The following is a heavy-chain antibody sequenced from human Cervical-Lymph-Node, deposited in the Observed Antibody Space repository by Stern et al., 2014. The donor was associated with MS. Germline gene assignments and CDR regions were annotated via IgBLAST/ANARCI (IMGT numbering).Heavy chain of an antibody. J-gene: IGHJ4*02. Sequence: QVQLVQSGGGVVQPGRSLRLSCAASGFTFSNYGMHWVPQAPGKGLEWLAVIWYDGNKKYYADSVKGRFTISRDNSKNTLFLQMSSLTAEDTALYYCARGNWNYEGMGYWGQGTLVTVSS. CDR1: GFTFSNYG. V-gene: IGHV3-33*01. CDR2: IWYDGNKK. CDR3: ARGNWNYEGMGY. D-gene: IGHD1-7*01.